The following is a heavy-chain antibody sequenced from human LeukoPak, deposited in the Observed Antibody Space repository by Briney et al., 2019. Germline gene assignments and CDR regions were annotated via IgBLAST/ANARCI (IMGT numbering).Heavy chain of an antibody. CDR2: INSDGSRT. D-gene: IGHD6-13*01. V-gene: IGHV3-74*03. J-gene: IGHJ4*02. Sequence: GGSLRLSCAASGFSFSNHWMHWVRQVPGKGLVWVSRINSDGSRTTYADSVKGRFTISRDNAKNTLYLQMNSLRDEDTGVYYCTRDDCQISSWYGEFYYWGQGTQVTVSS. CDR1: GFSFSNHW. CDR3: TRDDCQISSWYGEFYY.